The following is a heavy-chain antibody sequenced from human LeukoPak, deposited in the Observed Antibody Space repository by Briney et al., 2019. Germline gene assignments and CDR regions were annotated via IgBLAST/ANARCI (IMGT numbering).Heavy chain of an antibody. CDR3: ARVPGGWFGASYYYYGMDV. J-gene: IGHJ6*02. Sequence: GGSLRLSCAASGFTVSSNYMSWVRQAPGKGLEWVSVIYSGGSTYYADSVKGRFTISRDNSKITLYLQMNSLRAEDTAVYYCARVPGGWFGASYYYYGMDVWGQGTTVTVSS. V-gene: IGHV3-53*01. D-gene: IGHD3-10*01. CDR1: GFTVSSNY. CDR2: IYSGGST.